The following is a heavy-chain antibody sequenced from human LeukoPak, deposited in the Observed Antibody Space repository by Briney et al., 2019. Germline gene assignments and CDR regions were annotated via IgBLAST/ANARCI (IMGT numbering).Heavy chain of an antibody. J-gene: IGHJ5*02. CDR1: GFTVSGNY. Sequence: GGSLRLSCAASGFTVSGNYMSCVRQAPGKGLEWVSVIYSGADTYYADSVKGRFTISRHSSQNTVYLQMNSLRAEDTAVYYCARAQYCSGGSCYSGTLGSWGQGTLVTVSS. CDR3: ARAQYCSGGSCYSGTLGS. CDR2: IYSGADT. D-gene: IGHD2-15*01. V-gene: IGHV3-53*04.